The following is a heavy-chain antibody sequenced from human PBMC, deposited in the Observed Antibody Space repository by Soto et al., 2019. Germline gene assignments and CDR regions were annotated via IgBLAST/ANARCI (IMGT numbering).Heavy chain of an antibody. CDR1: GFTFSIYA. D-gene: IGHD4-17*01. CDR2: VSSGGGDA. V-gene: IGHV3-23*01. Sequence: PGGSLRLSCAASGFTFSIYAMSWGRQAPGMRLEWVSAVSSGGGDAYYADSVKGRFTISRDNSKNTLYLQMNSLRAEDTAIYYCAKDSGDKPYYFDYWGQGSLVTVSS. CDR3: AKDSGDKPYYFDY. J-gene: IGHJ4*02.